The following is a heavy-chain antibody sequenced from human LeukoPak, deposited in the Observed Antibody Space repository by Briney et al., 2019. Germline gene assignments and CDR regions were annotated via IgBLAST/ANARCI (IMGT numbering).Heavy chain of an antibody. CDR1: GFTFSSYE. V-gene: IGHV3-48*03. Sequence: GGSVTLSSAASGFTFSSYEMNWVCQAAGKGLECVSYISNNDGTIYYADSVKGRFTLSRDTAKNSLPLQMNSLRAEETAVYYCARSRSGDSSGYSYWGQGTLVTVSS. J-gene: IGHJ4*02. CDR2: ISNNDGTI. CDR3: ARSRSGDSSGYSY. D-gene: IGHD3-22*01.